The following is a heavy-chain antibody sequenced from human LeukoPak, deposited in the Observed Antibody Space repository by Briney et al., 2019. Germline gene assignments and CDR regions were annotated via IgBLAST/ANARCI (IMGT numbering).Heavy chain of an antibody. CDR1: GFTFSSYA. J-gene: IGHJ3*02. Sequence: GGSLRLSCAASGFTFSSYAMNWVRQAPGKGLEWVSAISGSGGTTYYADSVKGRFTISRDNSKNTLYLQMNSLRAEDTAVYYCAKDLRQLVRCAFDIWGQGTMVTVSS. V-gene: IGHV3-23*01. CDR3: AKDLRQLVRCAFDI. D-gene: IGHD6-6*01. CDR2: ISGSGGTT.